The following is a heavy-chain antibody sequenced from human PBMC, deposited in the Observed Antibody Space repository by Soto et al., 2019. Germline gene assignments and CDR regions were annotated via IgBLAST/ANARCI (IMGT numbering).Heavy chain of an antibody. J-gene: IGHJ5*02. V-gene: IGHV4-39*01. D-gene: IGHD3-22*01. CDR3: ARDFFDSSDYTTNWFDP. CDR1: GDSISNSRFY. Sequence: ETVSLTCSVSGDSISNSRFYWAWIRQPPGEGLEWIGSIYHTGNAYYNPSLKSRVTISVDTSKNQFSLKLTSVTAADAALYYCARDFFDSSDYTTNWFDPWGQGTLVTVSS. CDR2: IYHTGNA.